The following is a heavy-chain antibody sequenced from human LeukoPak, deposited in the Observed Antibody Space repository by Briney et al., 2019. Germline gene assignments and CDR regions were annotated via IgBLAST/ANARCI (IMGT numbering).Heavy chain of an antibody. CDR3: ARWSGSVTARNYYYYMDV. CDR2: IYTSGTT. CDR1: GGSVRRGNYY. Sequence: PSETLSLTCTVSGGSVRRGNYYWSWIRQPAGSGLEWIGRIYTSGTTDYNPSLRTRVTISVDASRNQFSLNLSSVTAADTAVYYCARWSGSVTARNYYYYMDVWGEGTTVTVSS. J-gene: IGHJ6*03. D-gene: IGHD6-6*01. V-gene: IGHV4-61*02.